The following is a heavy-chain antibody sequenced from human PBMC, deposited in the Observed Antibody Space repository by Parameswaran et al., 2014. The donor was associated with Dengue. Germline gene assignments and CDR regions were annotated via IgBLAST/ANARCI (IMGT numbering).Heavy chain of an antibody. D-gene: IGHD2/OR15-2a*01. CDR2: IYYSGST. V-gene: IGHV4-59*01. CDR3: ARGKSTIYYGMDV. Sequence: RWIRQPPGKALEWIGYIYYSGSTNYNPSLKSRVTISVDTSKNQFSLKLSSVTAADTAVYYCARGKSTIYYGMDVWGQGTTVTVSS. J-gene: IGHJ6*02.